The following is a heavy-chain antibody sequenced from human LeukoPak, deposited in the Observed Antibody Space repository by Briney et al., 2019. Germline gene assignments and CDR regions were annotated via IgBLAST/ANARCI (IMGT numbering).Heavy chain of an antibody. V-gene: IGHV3-30*18. CDR2: ISYDGSNN. J-gene: IGHJ4*02. D-gene: IGHD6-19*01. Sequence: GRSLRLSCAASGFTFSSYGMHWVRQAPGKGLEWVAVISYDGSNNYYADSVKGRFTISRDNSKNTLYLQMNSLRAEDTAVYYCANIFRAVEHWGQGTLVTVSS. CDR3: ANIFRAVEH. CDR1: GFTFSSYG.